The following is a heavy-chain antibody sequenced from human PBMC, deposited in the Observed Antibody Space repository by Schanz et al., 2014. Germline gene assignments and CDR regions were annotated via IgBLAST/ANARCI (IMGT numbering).Heavy chain of an antibody. CDR1: GFTLSSYA. J-gene: IGHJ4*02. CDR3: AKLRYDYVSGDY. V-gene: IGHV3-23*04. Sequence: DVQLAESGGGLVQPGGSLRLSCAASGFTLSSYALSWVRQSPGKGLEWVSAINTADTTYYADSVKGRFTVSRDNSKNTLYLQMNSLRAEDTAVYYCAKLRYDYVSGDYWGQGTLVTVSS. D-gene: IGHD5-12*01. CDR2: INTADTT.